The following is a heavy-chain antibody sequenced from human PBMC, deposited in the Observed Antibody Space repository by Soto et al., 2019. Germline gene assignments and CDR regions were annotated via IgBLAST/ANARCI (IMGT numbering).Heavy chain of an antibody. CDR1: GFIFSDSA. CDR3: SRGIDVCSSYPRYYLDY. Sequence: EVQLVESVGGLAQPGGSLKLSCAASGFIFSDSALHWVRQASGKGLAWVGRIRRKANNYATTYAESVEGRIDISRDASKNTAYLQMNCQKTEDSYLYYWSRGIDVCSSYPRYYLDYWGQGPLVTVSS. D-gene: IGHD2-2*01. V-gene: IGHV3-73*02. J-gene: IGHJ4*02. CDR2: IRRKANNYAT.